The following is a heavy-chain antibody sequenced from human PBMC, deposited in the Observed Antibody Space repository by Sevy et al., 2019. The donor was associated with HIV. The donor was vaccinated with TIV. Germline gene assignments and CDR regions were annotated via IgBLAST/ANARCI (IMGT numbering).Heavy chain of an antibody. J-gene: IGHJ4*02. CDR2: IYSGGST. Sequence: GGSLRLSCAASGFTVSSNYMSWVRQAPGKGLGWVSVIYSGGSTYYADSVKGRFTISRDNSKNTLYLQMNSLSAEDTAVYYCARDGGSYGYLYWGQGTLVTVSS. V-gene: IGHV3-66*02. D-gene: IGHD5-18*01. CDR1: GFTVSSNY. CDR3: ARDGGSYGYLY.